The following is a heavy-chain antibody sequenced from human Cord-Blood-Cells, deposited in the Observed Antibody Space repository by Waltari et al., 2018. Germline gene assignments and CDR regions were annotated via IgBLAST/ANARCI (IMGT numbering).Heavy chain of an antibody. V-gene: IGHV1-18*04. CDR3: ARSARYSSSWYSDY. D-gene: IGHD6-13*01. CDR2: ISAYNGNT. J-gene: IGHJ4*02. CDR1: GYTFTRYG. Sequence: QVQLVQSGAEVKKPGASVKVSCKASGYTFTRYGISWLRQAPGQGLEWMGWISAYNGNTNYAQKLQGRVTMTTDTATSTAYMELRSLISDDTAVYYCARSARYSSSWYSDYWGQGTRVTVSS.